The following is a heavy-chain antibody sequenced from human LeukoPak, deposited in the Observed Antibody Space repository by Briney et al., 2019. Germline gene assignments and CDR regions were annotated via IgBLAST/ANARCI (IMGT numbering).Heavy chain of an antibody. D-gene: IGHD3-10*01. V-gene: IGHV4-39*01. J-gene: IGHJ4*02. CDR3: ATSYGSGSYYNILPDY. CDR1: GGSISSSSYY. CDR2: IYYSGST. Sequence: PSETLSLTCTVSGGSISSSSYYWGWIRQPPGKGLEWIGSIYYSGSTYSNPSLKSRVTISVDTSKNQFSLKLSSVTAADTAVYYCATSYGSGSYYNILPDYWGQGTLVTVSS.